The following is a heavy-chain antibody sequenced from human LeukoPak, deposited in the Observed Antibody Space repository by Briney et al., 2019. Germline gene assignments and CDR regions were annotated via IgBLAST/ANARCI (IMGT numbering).Heavy chain of an antibody. J-gene: IGHJ4*02. Sequence: GGSLRLSCAASGFTFISYGMNWVRQAPGKGLEWVSVISGSGGSTYYADSVKGRFTISKDNAKNTVYLQMNNLRAEDTAVYYCVSFYETYWGRGTLVTVSS. D-gene: IGHD2-2*01. V-gene: IGHV3-23*01. CDR2: ISGSGGST. CDR1: GFTFISYG. CDR3: VSFYETY.